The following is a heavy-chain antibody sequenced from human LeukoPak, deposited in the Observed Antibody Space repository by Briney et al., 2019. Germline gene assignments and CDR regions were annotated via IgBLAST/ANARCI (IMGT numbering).Heavy chain of an antibody. J-gene: IGHJ5*02. Sequence: SETLSLTCTVSGGSISSGSYYWSWIRQPAGKGLEWIGRIYTSGSTNYNPSLKSRVTISVDTSKNQFSLKLSSVTAADTAVYYCAREFVVVTAIPYWTSRRRPNWFDPWGQGTLVTVSS. D-gene: IGHD2-21*02. CDR3: AREFVVVTAIPYWTSRRRPNWFDP. V-gene: IGHV4-61*02. CDR2: IYTSGST. CDR1: GGSISSGSYY.